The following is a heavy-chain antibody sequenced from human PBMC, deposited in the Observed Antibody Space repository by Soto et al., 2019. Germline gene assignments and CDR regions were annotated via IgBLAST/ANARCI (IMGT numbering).Heavy chain of an antibody. J-gene: IGHJ4*02. V-gene: IGHV3-30-3*01. Sequence: QVQLVESGGGVVQPGRPLRLSCAASGFTFSNYVMHWVRQAPGKGLEWVAVISSDGSTKYYTDSMKGRFTISRDNSKDTLYLQMNNLRGGDTAVYYCARQNSGWSYYFDYWGQGTLVTVSS. D-gene: IGHD6-19*01. CDR2: ISSDGSTK. CDR1: GFTFSNYV. CDR3: ARQNSGWSYYFDY.